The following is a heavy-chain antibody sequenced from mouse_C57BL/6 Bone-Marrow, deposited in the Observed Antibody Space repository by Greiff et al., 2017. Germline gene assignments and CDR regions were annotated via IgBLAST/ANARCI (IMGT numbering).Heavy chain of an antibody. CDR3: ARGRVITTVGYAMDY. CDR2: IDPSDSYT. Sequence: VQLQQPGAELVKPGASVKLSCKASGYTFTSYWMQWVKQRPGQGLEWIGEIDPSDSYTNYNQKFKGKATLTVDTSSSTAYMQLSSLTSEDSAVYYCARGRVITTVGYAMDYWGQGTSVTVSS. D-gene: IGHD1-1*01. CDR1: GYTFTSYW. V-gene: IGHV1-50*01. J-gene: IGHJ4*01.